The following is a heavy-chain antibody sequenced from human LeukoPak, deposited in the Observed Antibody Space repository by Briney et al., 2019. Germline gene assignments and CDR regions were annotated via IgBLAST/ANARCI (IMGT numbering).Heavy chain of an antibody. CDR1: GYSISSGYY. Sequence: SETLSLTCAVSGYSISSGYYWGWIRQPPGKGLEWIGSIYHSGSTYYNPSLKSRVTISVDTSKNQFSLKLSSVTAADTAVYYCARLYYYDSSGYSSAFDIWGQGPMVTVSS. V-gene: IGHV4-38-2*01. CDR3: ARLYYYDSSGYSSAFDI. CDR2: IYHSGST. J-gene: IGHJ3*02. D-gene: IGHD3-22*01.